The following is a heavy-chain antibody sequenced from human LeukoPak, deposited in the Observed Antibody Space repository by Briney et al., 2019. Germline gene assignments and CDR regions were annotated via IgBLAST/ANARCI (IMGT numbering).Heavy chain of an antibody. CDR3: ARDLLVVPAAISDY. D-gene: IGHD2-2*02. CDR1: GGTFSSYA. Sequence: GASVKVSCKASGGTFSSYAISWVRQAPGQGLEWMGRIIPILGIANYAQKFQGRVTITADKSTSTAYMELSSLRSEDTAVYYCARDLLVVPAAISDYWGQGTLVTVSS. CDR2: IIPILGIA. J-gene: IGHJ4*02. V-gene: IGHV1-69*04.